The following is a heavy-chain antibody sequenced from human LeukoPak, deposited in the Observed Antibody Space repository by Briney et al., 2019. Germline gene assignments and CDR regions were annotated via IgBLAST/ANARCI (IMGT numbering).Heavy chain of an antibody. J-gene: IGHJ5*02. D-gene: IGHD5-18*01. V-gene: IGHV4-34*01. CDR3: ARGSQYSRGNWFDP. CDR2: INHSGST. CDR1: GVSFSGYY. Sequence: SETLSLTCAVYGVSFSGYYWSWIRQPPGKGLEWIGEINHSGSTNYNPSLKSRVTISVDTSKNQFSLKLSSVTAADTAVYYCARGSQYSRGNWFDPWGQGTLVTVSS.